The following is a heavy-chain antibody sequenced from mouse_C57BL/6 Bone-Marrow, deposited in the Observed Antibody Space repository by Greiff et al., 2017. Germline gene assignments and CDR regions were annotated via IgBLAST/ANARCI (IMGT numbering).Heavy chain of an antibody. CDR3: ARHLLIYYDYDGAY. CDR1: GFTFSDYY. Sequence: EVKLMESGGGLVQPGGSLKLSCAASGFTFSDYYMYWVRQTPEKRLEWVAYISNGGGSTYYPDTVKGRFTISSYNAKNTLYLQMRRLKSEDTAMYYCARHLLIYYDYDGAYWGQGTLVTVSA. CDR2: ISNGGGST. J-gene: IGHJ3*01. V-gene: IGHV5-12*01. D-gene: IGHD2-4*01.